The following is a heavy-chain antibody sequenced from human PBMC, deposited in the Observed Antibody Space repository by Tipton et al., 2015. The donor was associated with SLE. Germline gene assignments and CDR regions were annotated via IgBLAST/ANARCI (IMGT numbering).Heavy chain of an antibody. CDR2: IYTNEIN. V-gene: IGHV4-4*07. J-gene: IGHJ6*02. Sequence: TLSLTCTVSGGSISTYYWNWIRQPAGKGLEWIGRIYTNEINNYNPSLKSRLTMSVDTSKNQFSLRLNSMTAADTAVYYCARTRIGYFYYYGMDVWGQGTTVTVSS. CDR1: GGSISTYY. D-gene: IGHD2-15*01. CDR3: ARTRIGYFYYYGMDV.